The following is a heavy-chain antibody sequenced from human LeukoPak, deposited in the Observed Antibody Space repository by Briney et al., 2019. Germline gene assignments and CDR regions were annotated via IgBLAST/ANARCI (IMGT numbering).Heavy chain of an antibody. V-gene: IGHV3-7*01. CDR1: GFTFSSHW. J-gene: IGHJ4*02. Sequence: GGSLRLSCAASGFTFSSHWMSWVRQAPGKGLEWVAKIKQDGSEKYYVDSVKGRLTISRDNAKNSPYLQMNSLRPEDTAVYYCAKAPAAARPYYFDYWGQGTLVTVSS. CDR2: IKQDGSEK. CDR3: AKAPAAARPYYFDY. D-gene: IGHD6-6*01.